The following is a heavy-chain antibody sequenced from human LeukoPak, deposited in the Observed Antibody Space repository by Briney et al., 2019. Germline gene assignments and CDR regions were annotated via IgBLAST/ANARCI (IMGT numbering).Heavy chain of an antibody. V-gene: IGHV1-18*01. CDR2: ISGYNGDT. Sequence: ASVKVSCKSSGYDFMSFGVTWVRQAPGQGLESMGWISGYNGDTRYPQNLQGRVTMTADTSTSTSYMELRSLRSDDTAVYYCAREHSSSWDQFDYWGQGTLVTVSS. D-gene: IGHD6-13*01. J-gene: IGHJ4*02. CDR3: AREHSSSWDQFDY. CDR1: GYDFMSFG.